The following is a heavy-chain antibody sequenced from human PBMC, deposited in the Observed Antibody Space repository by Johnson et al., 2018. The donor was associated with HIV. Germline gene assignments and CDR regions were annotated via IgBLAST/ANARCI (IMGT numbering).Heavy chain of an antibody. CDR1: GFTFSSYA. V-gene: IGHV3-30*04. D-gene: IGHD6-6*01. J-gene: IGHJ3*02. CDR3: ARAVYSSSSSCAFDI. CDR2: ISKDGSNK. Sequence: QVQLVESGGGLVQPGGSLRLSCAASGFTFSSYAMHWVRQAPGKGLEWVAGISKDGSNKYYADSVKGRFTISRDNSKNTLYLQMNSLRAEDTAVYYCARAVYSSSSSCAFDIWGQGTMVTVSS.